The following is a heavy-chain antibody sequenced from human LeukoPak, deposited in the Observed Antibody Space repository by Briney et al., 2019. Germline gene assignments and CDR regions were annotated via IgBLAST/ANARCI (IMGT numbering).Heavy chain of an antibody. CDR2: IYYSGST. V-gene: IGHV4-39*07. J-gene: IGHJ5*02. CDR3: AGGGLVRGITHWFAP. D-gene: IGHD3-10*01. Sequence: SETLSLTCTVSGGSISSSSYYWGWVRQPPGKGLEWIGSIYYSGSTYYNPSLKSRDTLSVDTSKNQFSVHLNSVTPGDSAVYSCAGGGLVRGITHWFAPWGQGTLVPVSS. CDR1: GGSISSSSYY.